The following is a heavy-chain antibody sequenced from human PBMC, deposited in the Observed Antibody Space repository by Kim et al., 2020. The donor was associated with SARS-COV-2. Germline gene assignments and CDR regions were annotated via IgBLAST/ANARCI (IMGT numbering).Heavy chain of an antibody. J-gene: IGHJ4*03. CDR3: ARGYPPIYSYGPYRWRCY. CDR2: INHSGST. V-gene: IGHV4-34*01. Sequence: SETLSLTCAVYGGSFSGYYWSWIRQPPGKGLEWIGEINHSGSTNYNPSLKSRVTISVDTSKNQFSLKLSSVTAADTAVYYCARGYPPIYSYGPYRWRCY. CDR1: GGSFSGYY. D-gene: IGHD5-18*01.